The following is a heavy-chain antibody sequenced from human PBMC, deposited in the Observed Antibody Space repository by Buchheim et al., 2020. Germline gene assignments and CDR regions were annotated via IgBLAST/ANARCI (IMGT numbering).Heavy chain of an antibody. CDR1: GGSFSGYY. J-gene: IGHJ5*02. V-gene: IGHV4-34*01. D-gene: IGHD2-15*01. Sequence: QVQLQQWGAGLLKPSETLSLTCAVYGGSFSGYYWSWIRQPPGKGLELIGEINHSGSTNYNPSLKSRVTISVDTSKNQFSLKLSSVTAADTAVYYCARVVVVVAATPYPRWFDPWGQGTL. CDR2: INHSGST. CDR3: ARVVVVVAATPYPRWFDP.